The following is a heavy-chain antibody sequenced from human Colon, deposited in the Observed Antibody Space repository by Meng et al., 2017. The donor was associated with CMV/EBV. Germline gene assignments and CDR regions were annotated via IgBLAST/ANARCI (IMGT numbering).Heavy chain of an antibody. CDR3: IRMRLRLGGYFDY. D-gene: IGHD5-12*01. J-gene: IGHJ4*02. Sequence: GESLKISCAALGFTFSSYWMSWVRQAPGKGLEWVANIKQDGSEKYYVDSVKGRFTISRDNAKNSLYLQMNSLRAEDTAVYYCIRMRLRLGGYFDYWGQGTLVTVSS. CDR2: IKQDGSEK. V-gene: IGHV3-7*01. CDR1: GFTFSSYW.